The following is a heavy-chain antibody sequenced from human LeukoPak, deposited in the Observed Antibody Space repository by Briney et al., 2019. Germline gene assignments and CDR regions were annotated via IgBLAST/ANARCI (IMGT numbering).Heavy chain of an antibody. CDR1: GYTFTGYY. J-gene: IGHJ4*02. CDR3: AREIFGGSIHY. V-gene: IGHV1-2*02. D-gene: IGHD3-3*01. CDR2: INPNSGGT. Sequence: ASVKVSCKASGYTFTGYYMHWVRQAPGQGLEWMGWINPNSGGTNYAQKFQGRVTLTRDTSISTAYMEVIRLRSDDTAVYYCAREIFGGSIHYWGQGTLVTVSA.